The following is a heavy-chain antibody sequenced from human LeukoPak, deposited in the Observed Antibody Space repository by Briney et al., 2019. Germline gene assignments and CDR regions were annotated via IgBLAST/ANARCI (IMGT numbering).Heavy chain of an antibody. D-gene: IGHD3-22*01. J-gene: IGHJ6*03. CDR1: GGSFSGYY. CDR3: ARDGYYYDSSGYNGAYYYYYMDV. V-gene: IGHV4-34*01. CDR2: INHSGST. Sequence: SETLSLTCAVYGGSFSGYYWSWIRQPPGKGLEWIGEINHSGSTNYNPSLKSRVTISVDTSKNQFSLKLSSVTAADTAVYYCARDGYYYDSSGYNGAYYYYYMDVWGKGTTVTISS.